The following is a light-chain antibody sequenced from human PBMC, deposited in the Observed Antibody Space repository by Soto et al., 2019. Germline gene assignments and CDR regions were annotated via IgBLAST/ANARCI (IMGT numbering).Light chain of an antibody. J-gene: IGLJ2*01. CDR2: LNSDGSH. Sequence: QPVLTQSPSASASLGASVKLTCTLSSGHSSYAIAWHQQQPEKGPRYLMKLNSDGSHSKGDGIPDRFAGSSSGAERYRTISSLQSEYEADYYCQTWGSGIPVVFGGGTKVTVL. V-gene: IGLV4-69*01. CDR3: QTWGSGIPVV. CDR1: SGHSSYA.